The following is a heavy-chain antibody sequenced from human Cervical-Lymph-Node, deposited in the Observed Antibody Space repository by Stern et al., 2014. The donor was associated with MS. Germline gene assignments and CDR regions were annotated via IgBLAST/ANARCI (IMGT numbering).Heavy chain of an antibody. CDR2: IHWDDDK. Sequence: QITLKESGPALVKPTQTLTLTCTFSGFSLNTRGMCVSWIRQPPGKALEWLAPIHWDDDKYYSTSLKTRLTISKDTSKNQVVLTMTNMDPVDTATYYCARSPLLXXDXXGFDYWGQGTLVT. D-gene: IGHD2-8*02. CDR3: ARSPLLXXDXXGFDY. V-gene: IGHV2-70*01. J-gene: IGHJ4*02. CDR1: GFSLNTRGMC.